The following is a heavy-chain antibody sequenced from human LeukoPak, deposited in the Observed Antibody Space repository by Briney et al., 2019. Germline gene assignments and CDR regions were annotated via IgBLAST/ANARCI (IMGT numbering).Heavy chain of an antibody. CDR2: IKQDGSEK. V-gene: IGHV3-7*01. CDR1: GFTFSSYW. Sequence: GGSLRLSCAASGFTFSSYWMSWVRQAPGKGLEWVANIKQDGSEKYYVDSVKGRFTISRDNAKNSLYLQMNSLRAEDTAVYYCAGRPMLIYCSGGSCYSKDAFDIWGQGTMVTVSS. J-gene: IGHJ3*02. CDR3: AGRPMLIYCSGGSCYSKDAFDI. D-gene: IGHD2-15*01.